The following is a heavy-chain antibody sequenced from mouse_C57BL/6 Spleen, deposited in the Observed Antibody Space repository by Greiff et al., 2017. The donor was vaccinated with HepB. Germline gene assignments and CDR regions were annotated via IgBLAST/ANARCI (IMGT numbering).Heavy chain of an antibody. CDR1: GFSLTSYG. D-gene: IGHD2-2*01. CDR2: IWGVGST. V-gene: IGHV2-6*01. J-gene: IGHJ3*01. Sequence: VMLVESGPGLVAPSQSLSITCTVSGFSLTSYGVDWVRQSPGKGLEWLGVIWGVGSTNYNSALKSRLSISKDNSKSQVFFKMNSLQTDDTAMYYCASSYGYDGAWFAYWGQGTLVTVSA. CDR3: ASSYGYDGAWFAY.